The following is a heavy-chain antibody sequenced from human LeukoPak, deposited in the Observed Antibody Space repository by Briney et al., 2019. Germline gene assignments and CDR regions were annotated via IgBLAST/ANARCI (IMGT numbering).Heavy chain of an antibody. V-gene: IGHV3-23*01. CDR3: AKAISGADSLALYDY. Sequence: GGSLRLSCAASGFIFSSYAMNWVRQAPGKGLEWVSTTTGSGDATYYAHSVKGRFTISRDNSKNTVYLLMNSLRAEDTAVYYCAKAISGADSLALYDYWGQGTLATVSS. J-gene: IGHJ4*02. D-gene: IGHD6-13*01. CDR1: GFIFSSYA. CDR2: TTGSGDAT.